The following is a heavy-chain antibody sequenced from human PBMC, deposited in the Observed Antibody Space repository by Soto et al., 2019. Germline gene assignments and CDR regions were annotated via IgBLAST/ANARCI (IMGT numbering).Heavy chain of an antibody. CDR3: AMTTAAKHLTY. Sequence: PQGKVLEWIGETHHSGSTAYNPSLKSRVTISVDTSRNQFSLKLNSATASDTAVYDCAMTTAAKHLTYWVQGTLVTVST. D-gene: IGHD1-1*01. V-gene: IGHV4-34*01. CDR2: THHSGST. J-gene: IGHJ4*02.